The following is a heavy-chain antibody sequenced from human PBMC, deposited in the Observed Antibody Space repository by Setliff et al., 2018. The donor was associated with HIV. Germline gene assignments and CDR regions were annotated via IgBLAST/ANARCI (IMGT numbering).Heavy chain of an antibody. Sequence: SVKVSCKASGGTFSSYAISWVRQAPGQGLQWMGGIIPIFGTANYAQNFQGRLTISADKSTRTAYLELSSLRSDDSAVYFCAKEQEIGSYLDPWGQGTLVTVSS. D-gene: IGHD2-2*02. CDR3: AKEQEIGSYLDP. V-gene: IGHV1-69*06. CDR1: GGTFSSYA. CDR2: IIPIFGTA. J-gene: IGHJ5*02.